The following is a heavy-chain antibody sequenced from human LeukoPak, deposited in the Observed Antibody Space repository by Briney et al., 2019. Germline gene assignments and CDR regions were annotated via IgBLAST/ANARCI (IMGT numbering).Heavy chain of an antibody. V-gene: IGHV1-46*01. Sequence: GASVKVSCKASGYTFTSYYMHWVRQAPGQGLEWMGIINPNGGSTSYAQKFQGRVTMTRDTSTSTVYMELSSLRPEDTAVYYCARDGATVTYEIDYWGQGTLVTVSS. D-gene: IGHD4-17*01. CDR3: ARDGATVTYEIDY. CDR2: INPNGGST. CDR1: GYTFTSYY. J-gene: IGHJ4*02.